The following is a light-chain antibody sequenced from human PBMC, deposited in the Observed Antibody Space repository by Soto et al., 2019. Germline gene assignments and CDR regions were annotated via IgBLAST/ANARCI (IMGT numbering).Light chain of an antibody. CDR1: SNDIGGYNY. V-gene: IGLV2-11*01. CDR3: CSYAGSYTFVV. J-gene: IGLJ2*01. Sequence: QSALTQPRSVSGPPGQAVTISCTGTSNDIGGYNYVSWYQQHPDKAPKLMIFDVSQRPSGVPDRFSGSKSGNTASLTISGLQAEDEADYYCCSYAGSYTFVVFGGGTKLTVL. CDR2: DVS.